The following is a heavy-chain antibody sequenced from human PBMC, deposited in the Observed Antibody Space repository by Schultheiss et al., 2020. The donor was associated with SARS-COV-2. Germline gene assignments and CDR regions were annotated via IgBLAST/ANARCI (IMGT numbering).Heavy chain of an antibody. Sequence: SETLSLTCAVYGGSFSGYYWSWIRQPPGKGLEWIGEINHSGSTNYNPSLKSRVTISVDTSKNQFSLKLSSVTAADTAVYYCAGIVVVPYYYYMDVWGKGTTVTVSS. CDR1: GGSFSGYY. V-gene: IGHV4-34*01. D-gene: IGHD2-2*01. CDR3: AGIVVVPYYYYMDV. J-gene: IGHJ6*03. CDR2: INHSGST.